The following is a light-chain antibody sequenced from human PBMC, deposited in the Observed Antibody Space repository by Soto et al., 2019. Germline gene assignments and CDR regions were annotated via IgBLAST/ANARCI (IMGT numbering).Light chain of an antibody. CDR3: QQRSSWPIT. CDR2: DAS. V-gene: IGKV3-11*01. CDR1: QSVSSY. Sequence: EIVLKQSPATLSLSPGERATLSCMASQSVSSYLAWHQQKPGQAPRLLIYDASNRATGIPARFSGSGSGTDFTLTISSLEPEDFAVYYCQQRSSWPITFGQGTRLEIK. J-gene: IGKJ5*01.